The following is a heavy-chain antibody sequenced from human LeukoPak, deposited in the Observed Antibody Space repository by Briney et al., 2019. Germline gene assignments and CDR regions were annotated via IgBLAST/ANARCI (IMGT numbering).Heavy chain of an antibody. CDR1: GFTFSSYS. Sequence: GGFLRLSCAASGFTFSSYSINWVRQAPGKGLEWVSSISSGSSYIYFADSMKGRFTISRDNTQNLVYLQMNSLKAEDTAVYFCARAAAAADIPYYLDFWGQGTLVTVSS. V-gene: IGHV3-21*06. CDR2: ISSGSSYI. D-gene: IGHD6-25*01. J-gene: IGHJ4*02. CDR3: ARAAAAADIPYYLDF.